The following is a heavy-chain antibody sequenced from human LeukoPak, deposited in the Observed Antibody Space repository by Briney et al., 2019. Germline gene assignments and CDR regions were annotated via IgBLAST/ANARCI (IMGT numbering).Heavy chain of an antibody. V-gene: IGHV3-66*01. CDR2: IYSGGST. Sequence: GGSLRLSCAASGFTVSSNYTSWVRQAPGKGLEWVSVIYSGGSTYYADSVKGRFTISRDNSKNTLYLQMNSLRAEDTAVYYCARGGYGSGNPVGAFDIWGQGTMVTVSS. J-gene: IGHJ3*02. D-gene: IGHD3-10*01. CDR1: GFTVSSNY. CDR3: ARGGYGSGNPVGAFDI.